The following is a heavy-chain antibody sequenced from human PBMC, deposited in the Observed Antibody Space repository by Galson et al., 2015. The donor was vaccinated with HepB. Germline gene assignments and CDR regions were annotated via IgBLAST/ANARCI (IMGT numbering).Heavy chain of an antibody. CDR3: ARAAARRLRGFGEMYHYYNGMDV. Sequence: SLRLSCAASGFPFSDYAMHWVRQAPGKGLEWVAVIWFDGSEMYYGDFVKGRSTTSRDNSKKTLYLQMNSLRGEDTAIYYCARAAARRLRGFGEMYHYYNGMDVWGQGTTVIVSS. V-gene: IGHV3-33*08. CDR1: GFPFSDYA. D-gene: IGHD3-10*01. CDR2: IWFDGSEM. J-gene: IGHJ6*02.